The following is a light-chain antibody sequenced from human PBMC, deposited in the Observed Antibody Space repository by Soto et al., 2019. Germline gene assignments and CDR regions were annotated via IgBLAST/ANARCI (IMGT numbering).Light chain of an antibody. J-gene: IGKJ1*01. CDR2: RAS. CDR3: QQDETYSRT. Sequence: IQRTQSRSTLSAAVGDRSTMPLRAMQSLNSWLAWYQQKPGKAPTLLIYRASRIESGGPSRFSGSGSGTEFALTISSLQSGDFATYYLQQDETYSRTFGQGTKGDIK. CDR1: QSLNSW. V-gene: IGKV1-5*03.